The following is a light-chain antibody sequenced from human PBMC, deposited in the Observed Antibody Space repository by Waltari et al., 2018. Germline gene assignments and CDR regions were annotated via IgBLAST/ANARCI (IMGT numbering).Light chain of an antibody. Sequence: DIQMTQSPSTLSASVGDRVTITCRASQRIGNWLAWYQQKPGKAPNLLISKASALESGVPSRFSGSGSGTEFTLTISSLQPDDFATYYGHQYRSFPWALGQGTKVEIK. CDR1: QRIGNW. J-gene: IGKJ1*01. CDR2: KAS. CDR3: HQYRSFPWA. V-gene: IGKV1-5*03.